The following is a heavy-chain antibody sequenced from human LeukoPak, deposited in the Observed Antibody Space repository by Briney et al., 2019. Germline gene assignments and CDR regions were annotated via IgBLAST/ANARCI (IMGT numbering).Heavy chain of an antibody. D-gene: IGHD2-8*01. V-gene: IGHV3-11*01. Sequence: GGSLRLSCAASGFTFSDYYMTWIRQVPGKGLEWLSYISNSGSSVFYADSVMGRFTVSRDNAKRSLYLQIKSLRDDDTAVYHCALGTINKDYYFGMDVWGQGTTVTVSS. CDR1: GFTFSDYY. J-gene: IGHJ6*02. CDR2: ISNSGSSV. CDR3: ALGTINKDYYFGMDV.